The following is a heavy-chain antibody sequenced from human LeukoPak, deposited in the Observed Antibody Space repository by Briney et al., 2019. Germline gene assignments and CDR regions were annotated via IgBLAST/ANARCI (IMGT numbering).Heavy chain of an antibody. J-gene: IGHJ5*02. Sequence: GGSLRLSCAASGFTFSSYWMHWVRQAPGKGLVWVSRINSDGSSTSYADSVKGRFTISRDNSKNTLYLHMNSLRAVDTAVYYCARRAGGLARNNWFDPWGQGTLVTVSS. V-gene: IGHV3-74*01. CDR2: INSDGSST. CDR3: ARRAGGLARNNWFDP. D-gene: IGHD3-16*01. CDR1: GFTFSSYW.